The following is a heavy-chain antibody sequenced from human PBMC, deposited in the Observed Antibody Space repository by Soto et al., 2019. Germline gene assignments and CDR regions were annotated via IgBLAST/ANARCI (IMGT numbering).Heavy chain of an antibody. CDR2: INAGNGDT. D-gene: IGHD3-22*01. Sequence: GASVKVSCKASGYTFINYAIHWVRQAPGQRLEWMGWINAGNGDTKYSQKFQGRVTITRDTSANTAYMELSGLRSEGTAVYYCARGHYYDSSGDAFDIWGQGTMVTVSS. J-gene: IGHJ3*02. V-gene: IGHV1-3*01. CDR1: GYTFINYA. CDR3: ARGHYYDSSGDAFDI.